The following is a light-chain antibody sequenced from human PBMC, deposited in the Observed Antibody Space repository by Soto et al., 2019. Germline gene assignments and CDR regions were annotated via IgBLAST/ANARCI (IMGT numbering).Light chain of an antibody. CDR1: QSVSSRW. CDR3: QQYSRSPNT. J-gene: IGKJ2*01. V-gene: IGKV3-20*01. Sequence: EIVLTQSPGTLSLSPGEGATLSCRASQSVSSRWLVWYQQKPGQAPRLLIYGASSMATGIPDRFSGSGSGTVFSITISRLEHEDFAVYYCQQYSRSPNTFGQGTKVEMK. CDR2: GAS.